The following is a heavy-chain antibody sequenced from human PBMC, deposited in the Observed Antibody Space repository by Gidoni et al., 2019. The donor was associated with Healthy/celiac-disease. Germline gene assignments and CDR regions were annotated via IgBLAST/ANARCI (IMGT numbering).Heavy chain of an antibody. CDR1: GFTFSSYA. D-gene: IGHD2-2*01. J-gene: IGHJ3*02. CDR3: AKVYCSSYSCNLSGPFDI. V-gene: IGHV3-23*01. CDR2: ISGSGGST. Sequence: VQQFESGGGLVQPGGSLRLSCAASGFTFSSYAMSWVRQAPGKGLEWVSAISGSGGSTYYADSVKGRCNISRDNSKNTLYLEMNRLRAEDTAVYYCAKVYCSSYSCNLSGPFDIWGQGKMVNVSS.